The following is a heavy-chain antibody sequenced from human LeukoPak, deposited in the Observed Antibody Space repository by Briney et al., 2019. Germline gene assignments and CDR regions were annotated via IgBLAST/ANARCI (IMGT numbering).Heavy chain of an antibody. D-gene: IGHD3-3*01. V-gene: IGHV4-34*01. CDR3: AREIFGARAFEY. CDR1: GGSFSGYY. J-gene: IGHJ4*02. Sequence: SETLSLTCAVYGGSFSGYYWSWIRQPPGKGLEWIGEIYHSGSTNYNPSLKSRVTISVDKSKNQFSLKLRSVTAADTAVYYCAREIFGARAFEYWGQGILVTVSS. CDR2: IYHSGST.